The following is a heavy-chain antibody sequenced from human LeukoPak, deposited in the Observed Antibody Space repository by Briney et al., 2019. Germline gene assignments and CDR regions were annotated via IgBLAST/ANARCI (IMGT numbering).Heavy chain of an antibody. CDR3: VIAMGYNRNYFYY. CDR1: GFTFSSYE. V-gene: IGHV3-48*03. D-gene: IGHD1-14*01. CDR2: ISSSGSTI. J-gene: IGHJ4*02. Sequence: GGSLRLSCAASGFTFSSYEMNWVRRAPGTGLEWVSYISSSGSTINYADSVKGRFTISRDNAKNSLYLQMNSLRAEDTAVYYCVIAMGYNRNYFYYWGPGTLVTVSS.